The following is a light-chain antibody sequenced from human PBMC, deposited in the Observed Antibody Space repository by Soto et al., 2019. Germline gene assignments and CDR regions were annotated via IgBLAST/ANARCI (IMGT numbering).Light chain of an antibody. CDR3: QQYGSFPWT. CDR1: QSVSNNY. Sequence: EIVLTQSPGTLSLSPGERATLSCRASQSVSNNYLAWYQQKPGHXXXXXXYGSXNSATGXPYRFSGSGSGTDFTPTISRLEPEDFAVYHCQQYGSFPWTFGQGTNVYIK. J-gene: IGKJ1*01. CDR2: GSX. V-gene: IGKV3-20*01.